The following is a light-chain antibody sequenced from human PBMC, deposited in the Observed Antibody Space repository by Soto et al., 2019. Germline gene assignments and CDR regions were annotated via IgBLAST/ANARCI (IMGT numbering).Light chain of an antibody. V-gene: IGLV2-8*01. CDR1: SSDVGGYIY. J-gene: IGLJ2*01. CDR3: QSYDSSLSGSV. CDR2: EVS. Sequence: QLVLTQPPSASGSPGQSVTISCTGTSSDVGGYIYVSWYQQHPGKAPKLMIYEVSRRPSGVPERFSGSKSGNTASLTVSGLQAEDEAHYYCQSYDSSLSGSVFGGGTKLTVL.